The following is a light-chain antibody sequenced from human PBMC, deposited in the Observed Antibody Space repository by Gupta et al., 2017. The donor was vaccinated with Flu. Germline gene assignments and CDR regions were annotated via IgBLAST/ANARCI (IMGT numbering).Light chain of an antibody. CDR2: LAY. V-gene: IGKV2-30*02. CDR1: QHRVHSNGNYV. J-gene: IGKJ1*01. Sequence: ATLDTTACNTCSSSQHRVHSNGNYVLKWYQKRPGPATRRLIYLAYCRACGVPDRFRSSGXRTXSTIKIXRGEAEDVGIYCCQQGKHRPWAFGXGTKVEI. CDR3: QQGKHRPWA.